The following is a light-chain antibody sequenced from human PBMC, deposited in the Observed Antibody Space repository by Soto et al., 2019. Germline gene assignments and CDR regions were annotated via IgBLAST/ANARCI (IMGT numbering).Light chain of an antibody. V-gene: IGKV1-5*01. Sequence: DIQMTQSPSTVSAYVGDIVTITCRASQSITTWLAWYQQRPGKAPKLLIYDVSSLQSGVPSRFSGSGSGTEFTLTISSLQPDDFASYYCQQFNSYPITFGHGTRLEIK. CDR1: QSITTW. CDR3: QQFNSYPIT. J-gene: IGKJ5*01. CDR2: DVS.